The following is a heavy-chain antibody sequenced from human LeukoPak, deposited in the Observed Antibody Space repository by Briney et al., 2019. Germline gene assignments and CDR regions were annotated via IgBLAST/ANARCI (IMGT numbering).Heavy chain of an antibody. D-gene: IGHD3-9*01. CDR1: GGSISSGDYY. V-gene: IGHV4-30-4*01. CDR2: IYYSGST. J-gene: IGHJ2*01. Sequence: SETLSLTCTVSGGSISSGDYYWSWIRQPPGKGLEWIGYIYYSGSTYYNPSLKSRVTISGDTSKNQFSLKLSSVTAADTAVYYRARAGNGILTGYFQNWYFDLWGRGTLVTVSS. CDR3: ARAGNGILTGYFQNWYFDL.